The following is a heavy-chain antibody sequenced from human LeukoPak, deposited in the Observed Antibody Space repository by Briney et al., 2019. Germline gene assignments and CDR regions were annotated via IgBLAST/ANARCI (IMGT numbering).Heavy chain of an antibody. CDR1: GGTFSSYA. D-gene: IGHD3-9*01. CDR3: ARDHWLSGTYCYFDY. CDR2: IIPIFGTA. V-gene: IGHV1-69*13. J-gene: IGHJ4*02. Sequence: ASVKVSCKASGGTFSSYAISWVRQAPGQGLEWMGGIIPIFGTANYAQKFQGRVTITADESTSTAYMELSSLRSEDTAVYYCARDHWLSGTYCYFDYWGQGTLVTVSS.